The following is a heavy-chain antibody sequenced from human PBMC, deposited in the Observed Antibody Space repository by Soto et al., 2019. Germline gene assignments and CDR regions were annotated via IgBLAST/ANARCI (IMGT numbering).Heavy chain of an antibody. CDR3: ARTRGVGYDLGVYWFDH. CDR1: GGTFSSYA. Sequence: QVQLVQSGAEVKKPGSSVKVSCKASGGTFSSYAISWVRQAPGQGLEWMGGIIPIFGTANYAQKFQGRVTITADKSTSTAYMELSSLRSEATAVYYCARTRGVGYDLGVYWFDHWGEGTLVTVCS. D-gene: IGHD5-12*01. CDR2: IIPIFGTA. V-gene: IGHV1-69*06. J-gene: IGHJ5*02.